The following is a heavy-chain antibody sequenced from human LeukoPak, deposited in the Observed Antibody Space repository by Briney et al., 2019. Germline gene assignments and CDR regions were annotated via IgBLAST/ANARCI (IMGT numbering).Heavy chain of an antibody. CDR3: ARVSDFSGNYLDY. Sequence: VASVKVSCKASGGTFSSYALNWVRQAPGQGLEWMGGIIPIFGTANYAQKFQGRITITADVSTGTLYMELSSLRSEDTAVCYCARVSDFSGNYLDYWGQGTLVTVSS. CDR2: IIPIFGTA. D-gene: IGHD3-10*01. V-gene: IGHV1-69*13. J-gene: IGHJ4*02. CDR1: GGTFSSYA.